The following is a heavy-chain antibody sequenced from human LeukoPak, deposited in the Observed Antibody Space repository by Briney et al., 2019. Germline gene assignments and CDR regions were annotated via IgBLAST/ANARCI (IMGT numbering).Heavy chain of an antibody. CDR3: ARIPATTVTSDYYYYYGMDV. CDR2: ISGDGGRT. V-gene: IGHV3-43*02. Sequence: SGGSLRLSCAASGFTFDDYVMHWVRQAPGKGLEWVSLISGDGGRTYYADSVKGRFTISRDNSKTSLYLQMNSLRTEDTALYYCARIPATTVTSDYYYYYGMDVWGQGTTVTVSS. CDR1: GFTFDDYV. J-gene: IGHJ6*02. D-gene: IGHD4-17*01.